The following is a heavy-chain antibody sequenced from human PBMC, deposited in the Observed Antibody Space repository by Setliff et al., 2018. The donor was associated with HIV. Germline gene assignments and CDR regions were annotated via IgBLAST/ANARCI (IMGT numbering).Heavy chain of an antibody. Sequence: PSETLSLTCTVSGGSISSYYWSWIRLPAGKGLEWIGRISSSGSTNYNPSLRSRLTMSVDMTKNQFSLKLSSVTAADTAVDYCARVGGSGSHDYWGQGTLVTVSS. V-gene: IGHV4-4*07. CDR1: GGSISSYY. CDR2: ISSSGST. CDR3: ARVGGSGSHDY. D-gene: IGHD6-19*01. J-gene: IGHJ4*02.